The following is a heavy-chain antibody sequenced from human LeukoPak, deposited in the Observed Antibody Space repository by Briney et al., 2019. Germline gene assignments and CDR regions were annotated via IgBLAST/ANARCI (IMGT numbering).Heavy chain of an antibody. Sequence: SQTLSLTCTVSGGSISSGGYYWSWIRQHPGKGLEWIGYIYYRGSTYYNPSLKSRVTISVDTSKNQFSLKLSSVTAADTAVYYCARVDGGNSLYFDYWGQGTLVTVSS. D-gene: IGHD4-23*01. CDR2: IYYRGST. CDR3: ARVDGGNSLYFDY. J-gene: IGHJ4*02. V-gene: IGHV4-31*03. CDR1: GGSISSGGYY.